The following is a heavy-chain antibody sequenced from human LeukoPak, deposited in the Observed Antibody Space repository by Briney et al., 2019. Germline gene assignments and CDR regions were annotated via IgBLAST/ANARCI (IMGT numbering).Heavy chain of an antibody. CDR1: GGTFSSYA. CDR2: IIPIFGTA. J-gene: IGHJ6*04. D-gene: IGHD5-12*01. CDR3: ASGAGGVATRNYYSGMHV. V-gene: IGHV1-69*01. Sequence: ASVKVSCKASGGTFSSYAISWVRQAPGQGLEWMGGIIPIFGTANYAQKFQGRVTITADESTSTAYMELSSLRSEDTAVYYCASGAGGVATRNYYSGMHVWGKGTTVTVSS.